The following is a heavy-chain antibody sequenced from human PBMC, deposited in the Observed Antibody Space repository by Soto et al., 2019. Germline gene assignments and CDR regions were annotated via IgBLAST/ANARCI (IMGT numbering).Heavy chain of an antibody. J-gene: IGHJ5*02. CDR2: IYYSGST. D-gene: IGHD1-26*01. CDR3: ARESTRSSSYTRSSNWFDP. V-gene: IGHV4-30-4*01. Sequence: SETLSLTCTVSGGSISSGDYYWSWIRQPPGKGLEWIGYIYYSGSTYYNPSLKSRVTISVDTSKNQFSLKLSSVTAADTAVYYCARESTRSSSYTRSSNWFDPWGQGTLVPVAS. CDR1: GGSISSGDYY.